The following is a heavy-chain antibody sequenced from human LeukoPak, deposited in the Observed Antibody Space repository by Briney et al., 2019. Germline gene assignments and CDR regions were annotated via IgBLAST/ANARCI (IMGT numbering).Heavy chain of an antibody. Sequence: PGGSLRPSCVASGFSFSDSVIHWVRQAPGKGLEWVTLIWYDGSRDYYVDFVKGRFTVSRDNSRNTLYLQMRNLRAEDTAVYYCATVRGSDWYMDYWGQGTLVTVSS. CDR3: ATVRGSDWYMDY. D-gene: IGHD6-19*01. CDR1: GFSFSDSV. CDR2: IWYDGSRD. J-gene: IGHJ4*02. V-gene: IGHV3-33*08.